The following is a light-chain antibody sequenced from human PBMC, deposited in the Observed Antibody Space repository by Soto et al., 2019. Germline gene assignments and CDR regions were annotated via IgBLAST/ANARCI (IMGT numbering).Light chain of an antibody. CDR3: QHYDRETMWT. CDR1: QSVGDTY. CDR2: STS. J-gene: IGKJ1*01. V-gene: IGKV3-20*01. Sequence: EIVVTQSPGTLSLSPGERATLSCSASQSVGDTYLAGYQQKPGQAPRLLMYSTSTRATGIPDRFSGSGSGTDFTITISRLDPEDFAVYYCQHYDRETMWTYGKATRVDIK.